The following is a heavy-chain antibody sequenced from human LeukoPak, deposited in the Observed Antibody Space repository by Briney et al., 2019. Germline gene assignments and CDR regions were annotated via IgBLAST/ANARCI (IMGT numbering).Heavy chain of an antibody. CDR2: IRYDGNDK. CDR3: AKLVYDTVDY. Sequence: AGGSLRLSCPASGFTFSSYGMHWVRQAPGKGLEWVALIRYDGNDKFYADSVKGRFAISRDNSKNTLYLQMNSLRPEDTAVYYCAKLVYDTVDYWGQGTLVTVPS. D-gene: IGHD2-8*01. J-gene: IGHJ4*02. V-gene: IGHV3-30*02. CDR1: GFTFSSYG.